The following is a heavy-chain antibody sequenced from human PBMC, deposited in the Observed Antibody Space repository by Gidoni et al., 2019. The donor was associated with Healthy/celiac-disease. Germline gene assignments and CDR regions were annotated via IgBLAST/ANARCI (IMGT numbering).Heavy chain of an antibody. CDR2: IIPIFGTA. CDR1: GVTFSSYA. J-gene: IGHJ3*02. D-gene: IGHD6-19*01. CDR3: AIAVAGTDAFDI. V-gene: IGHV1-69*06. Sequence: QLQLVQSAAELKKPGSSFKVSCQASGVTFSSYAISWVRQAPGQVLEWMGGIIPIFGTANYAQKFQGRVTITAEKSTSTAYMELSSLRSEDTAVYYCAIAVAGTDAFDIWGQGTMVTVSS.